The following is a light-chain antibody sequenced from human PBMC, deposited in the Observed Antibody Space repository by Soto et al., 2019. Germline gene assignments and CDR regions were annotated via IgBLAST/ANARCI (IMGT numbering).Light chain of an antibody. CDR2: DAS. V-gene: IGKV1-5*01. CDR1: QDVSSC. Sequence: DIQMTQSPSTLSASLGDRVTISCRASQDVSSCLAWYQQKPGKAPNLLIYDASSLATGVPSRFSGSGFGTSFTLTISSLQPEDFATYYCQQLLSSPKTFGQGTRLEIK. J-gene: IGKJ1*01. CDR3: QQLLSSPKT.